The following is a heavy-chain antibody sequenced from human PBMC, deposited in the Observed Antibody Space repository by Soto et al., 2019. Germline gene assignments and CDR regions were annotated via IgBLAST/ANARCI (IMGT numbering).Heavy chain of an antibody. Sequence: SQTLSLTCAISGDSVSINSAAWNLIRQSPSRGLEWLGRTYCRSKWYNDYVVSVKSRITINPDTSKNQFSLQLNSVTPEDTAVYYCARGFFNWNYFDYWGQGTLVTVPS. D-gene: IGHD1-20*01. CDR1: GDSVSINSAA. CDR2: TYCRSKWYN. CDR3: ARGFFNWNYFDY. J-gene: IGHJ4*02. V-gene: IGHV6-1*01.